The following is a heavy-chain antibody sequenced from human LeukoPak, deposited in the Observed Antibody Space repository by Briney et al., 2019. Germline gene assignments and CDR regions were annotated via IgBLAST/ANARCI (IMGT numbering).Heavy chain of an antibody. CDR2: IHYSGST. CDR3: ARATGIWSASFDP. J-gene: IGHJ5*02. D-gene: IGHD3-3*01. Sequence: PSETLSLTCTVSGGSISSGDHSWNWIRQPPGEGLEWIGYIHYSGSTYYNPSLKSRLTISVDTSKNQFSLKLSSVTAADTAVSYCARATGIWSASFDPWGQGTLVIVSS. V-gene: IGHV4-30-4*08. CDR1: GGSISSGDHS.